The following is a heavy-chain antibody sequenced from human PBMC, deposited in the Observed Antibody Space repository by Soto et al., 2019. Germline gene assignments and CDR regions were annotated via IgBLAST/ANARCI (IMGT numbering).Heavy chain of an antibody. Sequence: SVNVSCKASGGTFSSYAISWVRQAPGQGLEWMGGIIPIFGTANYAQKFQGRVTITADESTSTAYMELSSLRSEDTAVYYCARRGTQRGYNYYYRMDVWAQGTTVAVSS. J-gene: IGHJ6*02. D-gene: IGHD1-7*01. V-gene: IGHV1-69*13. CDR3: ARRGTQRGYNYYYRMDV. CDR2: IIPIFGTA. CDR1: GGTFSSYA.